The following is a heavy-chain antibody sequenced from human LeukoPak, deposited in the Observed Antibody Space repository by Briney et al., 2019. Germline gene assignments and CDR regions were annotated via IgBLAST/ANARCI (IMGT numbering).Heavy chain of an antibody. V-gene: IGHV3-21*01. CDR3: ARVPDYYDSSGVIDAFDI. CDR2: ISSSSSYI. Sequence: AGGSLRLSCAASGFTFSSYSMNWVRQAPGKGLEWVSSISSSSSYIYYADSVKGRFTISRDNAKNSLYLQMNSLRAEDTAMYYCARVPDYYDSSGVIDAFDIWGQGTMVTVSS. J-gene: IGHJ3*02. D-gene: IGHD3-22*01. CDR1: GFTFSSYS.